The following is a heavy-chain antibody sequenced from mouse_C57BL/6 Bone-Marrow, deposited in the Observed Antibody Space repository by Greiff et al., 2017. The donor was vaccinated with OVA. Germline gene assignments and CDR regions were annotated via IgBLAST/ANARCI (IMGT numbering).Heavy chain of an antibody. D-gene: IGHD1-1*01. J-gene: IGHJ4*01. Sequence: QVQLQQPGAELVKPGASVKLSCKASGYTFTSYWMQWVKQRPGQGLEWIGEIDPSDSYTNYNQKFKGKATLTVDTSSSTAYMQLSSLTSEDSAVYYCASYYFPPYWGQGTSVTVSS. CDR3: ASYYFPPY. V-gene: IGHV1-50*01. CDR1: GYTFTSYW. CDR2: IDPSDSYT.